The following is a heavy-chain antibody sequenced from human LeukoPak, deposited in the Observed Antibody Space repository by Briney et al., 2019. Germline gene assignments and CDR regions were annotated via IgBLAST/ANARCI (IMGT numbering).Heavy chain of an antibody. CDR3: ASSPPTYYYDSSGYYPN. Sequence: SETLSLTCTVSGGSISSYYWSWIRQPPGKGLGWIGYIYYSGYTNYNPSLMSRVTISVDTSKNQFSLKLSSVTAADTAVYYCASSPPTYYYDSSGYYPNWGQGTLVTVSS. V-gene: IGHV4-59*01. D-gene: IGHD3-22*01. CDR2: IYYSGYT. CDR1: GGSISSYY. J-gene: IGHJ4*02.